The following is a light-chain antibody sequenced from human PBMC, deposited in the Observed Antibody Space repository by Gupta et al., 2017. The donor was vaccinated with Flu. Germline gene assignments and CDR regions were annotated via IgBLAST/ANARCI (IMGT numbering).Light chain of an antibody. CDR1: TSNIGTDH. Sequence: STSNIGTDHVNWYQQFPGAAPKLLIHTNNQRPSGVPDRFSGAKSGTSASLAISGLQSEDEADYYCGVWDASLNGYVFGGGTRVTVL. J-gene: IGLJ1*01. CDR2: TNN. CDR3: GVWDASLNGYV. V-gene: IGLV1-44*01.